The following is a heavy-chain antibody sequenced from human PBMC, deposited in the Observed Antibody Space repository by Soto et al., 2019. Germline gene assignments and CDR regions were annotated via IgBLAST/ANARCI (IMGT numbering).Heavy chain of an antibody. Sequence: QVQLVESGGGVVNPGRSLRLSCAASGFTFSSYAMHWVRQAPGKGREWVVVISYDGSNKEYADSVKGRFSISRDNSKNTLYLQMNSLRAEDTAVYYCARSHYSTSYFDYWGQGTLVTVSS. V-gene: IGHV3-30-3*01. CDR3: ARSHYSTSYFDY. CDR2: ISYDGSNK. J-gene: IGHJ4*02. CDR1: GFTFSSYA. D-gene: IGHD6-6*01.